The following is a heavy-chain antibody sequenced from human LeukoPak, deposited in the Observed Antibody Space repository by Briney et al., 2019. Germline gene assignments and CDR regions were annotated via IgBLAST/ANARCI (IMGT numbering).Heavy chain of an antibody. D-gene: IGHD3-10*01. CDR3: ARTSYYGSGSWYFDL. J-gene: IGHJ2*01. CDR1: GGSISNYY. Sequence: SETLSLTCTVSGGSISNYYWSWIRQPPGKGLEWIGSIYYSGSTYYNPSLKSRVTISVDTSKNQFSLKLSSVTAADTAVYYCARTSYYGSGSWYFDLWGRGTLVSVSS. CDR2: IYYSGST. V-gene: IGHV4-59*12.